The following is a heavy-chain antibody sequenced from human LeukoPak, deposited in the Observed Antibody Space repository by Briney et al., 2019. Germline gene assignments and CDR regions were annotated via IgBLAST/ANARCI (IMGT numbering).Heavy chain of an antibody. CDR3: AREKKGIAAAADY. D-gene: IGHD6-13*01. V-gene: IGHV1-2*06. CDR1: GYTFTGYY. Sequence: ASVKVSCKASGYTFTGYYMHWVQQAPGQGLEWMGRINPNSGGTNYAQKFQGRVTMTRDTSISTAYMELSRLRSDDTAVYYCAREKKGIAAAADYWGQGTLVTVSS. J-gene: IGHJ4*02. CDR2: INPNSGGT.